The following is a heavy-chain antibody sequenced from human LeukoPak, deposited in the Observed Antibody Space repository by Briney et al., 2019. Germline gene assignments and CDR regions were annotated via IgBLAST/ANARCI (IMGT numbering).Heavy chain of an antibody. J-gene: IGHJ4*02. D-gene: IGHD2-21*02. CDR3: ARASYCGGDCYSSGFDY. CDR1: GFTFSSYW. CDR2: IASDGSST. Sequence: GGSLRLSCAASGFTFSSYWMNWVRQAPGKGLVWVSRIASDGSSTTYADSVKGRFTISRDNSKNTLYLQMNSLRAEDTAVYYCARASYCGGDCYSSGFDYWGQGTLVTVSS. V-gene: IGHV3-74*01.